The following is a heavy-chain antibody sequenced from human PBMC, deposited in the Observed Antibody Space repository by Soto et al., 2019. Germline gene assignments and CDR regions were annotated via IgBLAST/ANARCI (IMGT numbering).Heavy chain of an antibody. CDR1: GGSLSGYY. CDR2: INHSGST. Sequence: PSETLSLTCAVYGGSLSGYYWSWIRQPPGKGLEWIGEINHSGSTNYNPSLESRVTISVDTSKNQFSLKLSSVTAADTAVYYCVRARLDVYYYCGRDVWGQGTTVTVAS. D-gene: IGHD6-19*01. CDR3: VRARLDVYYYCGRDV. V-gene: IGHV4-34*01. J-gene: IGHJ6*02.